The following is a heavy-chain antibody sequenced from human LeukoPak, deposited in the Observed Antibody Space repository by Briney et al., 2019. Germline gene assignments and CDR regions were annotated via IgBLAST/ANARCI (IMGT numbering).Heavy chain of an antibody. CDR2: IYYSGST. J-gene: IGHJ3*02. Sequence: PSETLSLTCAVSGGSISSYYWSWIRQPPGKGLEWIGYIYYSGSTNYNPSLKSRVTISVATSKNQFSLKLSSVTAADTAVYYWAREDIVVVVAATWGAFDIWGQGTMVTVSS. V-gene: IGHV4-59*01. D-gene: IGHD2-15*01. CDR1: GGSISSYY. CDR3: AREDIVVVVAATWGAFDI.